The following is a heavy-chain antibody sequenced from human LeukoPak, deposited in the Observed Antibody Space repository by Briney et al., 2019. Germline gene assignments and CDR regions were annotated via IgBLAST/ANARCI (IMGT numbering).Heavy chain of an antibody. Sequence: GGSLRLSCAASGFTFSDYYMSWIRQAPGKGLEWVSYISSSGSTIYYADSVKGRFTISRDNAKNSLYLQMNSLRAEDTAVYYCARDRTGYSSGWYLGGDFDYWGQGTLVTVSS. CDR1: GFTFSDYY. J-gene: IGHJ4*02. CDR2: ISSSGSTI. D-gene: IGHD6-19*01. CDR3: ARDRTGYSSGWYLGGDFDY. V-gene: IGHV3-11*01.